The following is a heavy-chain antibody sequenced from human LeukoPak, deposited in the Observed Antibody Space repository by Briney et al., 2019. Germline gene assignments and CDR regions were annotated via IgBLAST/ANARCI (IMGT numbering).Heavy chain of an antibody. J-gene: IGHJ4*02. CDR3: ARGKYYYDSSGYYRPLFDY. Sequence: SETLSLTCTVSGGSISSYYWNWIRQPPGKGLEWIGYICYSGSTNYNPSLKSRVTISVDTSKNQFSLKLSSVTAADTAVYYCARGKYYYDSSGYYRPLFDYWGQGTLVTVSS. CDR1: GGSISSYY. V-gene: IGHV4-59*01. D-gene: IGHD3-22*01. CDR2: ICYSGST.